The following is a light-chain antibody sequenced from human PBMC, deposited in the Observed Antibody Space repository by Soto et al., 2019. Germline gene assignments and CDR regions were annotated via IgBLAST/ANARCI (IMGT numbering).Light chain of an antibody. CDR3: QQYDNLPLLT. V-gene: IGKV1-33*01. CDR2: DAL. Sequence: DIQMTQSPSSLSASAGDRVAITCQASQDVSTYLKWYQQKLGKAPRLPLYDALNLETGVPSGFSGSGSGTDFIFTISSLQAEDVATYSCQQYDNLPLLTFGQGTKLEIK. J-gene: IGKJ2*01. CDR1: QDVSTY.